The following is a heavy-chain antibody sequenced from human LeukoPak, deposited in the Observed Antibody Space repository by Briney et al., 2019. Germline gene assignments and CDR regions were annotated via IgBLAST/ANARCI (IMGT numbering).Heavy chain of an antibody. J-gene: IGHJ6*03. CDR3: AKTTVVKGERYHYYYYMDV. CDR2: MNPNSGNT. V-gene: IGHV1-8*03. CDR1: GYTFTSYD. D-gene: IGHD4-23*01. Sequence: GASVKVSCKASGYTFTSYDINWVRQATGQGLEWMGWMNPNSGNTGYAQKFQGRVTITRNTSISTAYMELSSLRSEDTAVYYCAKTTVVKGERYHYYYYMDVWGKGTTVTISS.